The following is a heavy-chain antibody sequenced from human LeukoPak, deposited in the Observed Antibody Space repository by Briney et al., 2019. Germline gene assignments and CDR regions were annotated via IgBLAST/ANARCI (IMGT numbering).Heavy chain of an antibody. D-gene: IGHD2/OR15-2a*01. V-gene: IGHV1-2*02. J-gene: IGHJ4*02. CDR2: INPNSGGT. Sequence: ASVKVSCKASGYTFTGYYMHWVRQAPGQGLEWMGWINPNSGGTNYAQKFQGRVTMTRDTSIRTAYMELSRLTSDDTAVYYCARDPLIGEGIDYWGQGTLVTVSS. CDR1: GYTFTGYY. CDR3: ARDPLIGEGIDY.